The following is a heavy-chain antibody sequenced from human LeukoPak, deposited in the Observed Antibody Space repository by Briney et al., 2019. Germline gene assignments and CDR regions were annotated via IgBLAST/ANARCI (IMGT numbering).Heavy chain of an antibody. CDR2: INHSGST. D-gene: IGHD6-19*01. CDR1: GGSFSGYY. CDR3: AREGSG. J-gene: IGHJ4*02. Sequence: SETLSLTCAVYGGSFSGYYWSWIRQPPGKGLEWIGEINHSGSTNYNPSLKTRVTISVDTSKNQFSLKLSSVTAADTAVYYCAREGSGWGQGTLVTVSS. V-gene: IGHV4-34*01.